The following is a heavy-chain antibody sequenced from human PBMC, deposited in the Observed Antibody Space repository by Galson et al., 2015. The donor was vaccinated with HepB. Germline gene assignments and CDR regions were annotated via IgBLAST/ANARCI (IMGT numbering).Heavy chain of an antibody. CDR1: GYSFTSYW. V-gene: IGHV5-10-1*01. CDR3: ASLLVSSDPAGLDAFDI. Sequence: QSGAEVKKPGESLRISCKGSGYSFTSYWISWVRQMPGKGLEWMGRIDPSDSYTNYSPSFQGHVTISAVKSISTAYLQWSSLKASDTAMYYCASLLVSSDPAGLDAFDIWGQGTMVTVSS. CDR2: IDPSDSYT. D-gene: IGHD1-14*01. J-gene: IGHJ3*02.